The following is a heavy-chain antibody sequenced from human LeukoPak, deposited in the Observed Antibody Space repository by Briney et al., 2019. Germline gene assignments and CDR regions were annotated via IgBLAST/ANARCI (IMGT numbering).Heavy chain of an antibody. D-gene: IGHD2-15*01. J-gene: IGHJ4*02. CDR2: IYNSGST. Sequence: SETLSLTGSVSGGSISSSSYYWGWIRQPPGKGLEWNGNIYNSGSTYYNPSLKSRVTISVDTSKNQVSLKLSSVTAAVTAVYYCARGYVGYCSGVSCYSEGFDYWGQGTLVTVSS. CDR1: GGSISSSSYY. CDR3: ARGYVGYCSGVSCYSEGFDY. V-gene: IGHV4-39*07.